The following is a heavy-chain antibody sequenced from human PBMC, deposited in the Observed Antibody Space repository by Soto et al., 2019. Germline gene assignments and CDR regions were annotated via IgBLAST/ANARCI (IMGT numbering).Heavy chain of an antibody. CDR2: IYYSGST. J-gene: IGHJ2*01. D-gene: IGHD2-2*01. V-gene: IGHV4-31*03. Sequence: QVQLQESGPGLVKPSQTLSLTCTVSGGSISSGGYYWSWIRQHPGKGLEWIGYIYYSGSTYYNPSLKSRVTTSVDTSKNQFSLKLSSVTAADTAVYYCASQTSPLGVYWYFDLWGRGTLVTVSS. CDR1: GGSISSGGYY. CDR3: ASQTSPLGVYWYFDL.